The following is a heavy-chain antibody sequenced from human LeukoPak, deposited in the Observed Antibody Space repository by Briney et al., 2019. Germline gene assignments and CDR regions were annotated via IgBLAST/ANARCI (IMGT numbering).Heavy chain of an antibody. V-gene: IGHV3-30*18. J-gene: IGHJ6*02. CDR3: AKDHCSSTSCYYYYYGMDV. Sequence: GRSLRLSCAASGFTFSSYGMHWVRQAPGKGLEWVAVKSYDGSNKYYADSVKGRFTISRDNSKNTLYLQMNSLRAEDTAVYYCAKDHCSSTSCYYYYYGMDVWGQGTTVTVSS. D-gene: IGHD2-2*01. CDR2: KSYDGSNK. CDR1: GFTFSSYG.